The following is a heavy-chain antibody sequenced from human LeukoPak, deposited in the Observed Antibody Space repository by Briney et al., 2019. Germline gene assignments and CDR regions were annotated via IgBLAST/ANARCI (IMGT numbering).Heavy chain of an antibody. Sequence: ASVRVSCKASGGTFISYAISWVRQAPGQGLEWMGRIIPILGIANYAQKFQGRVTITADKSTSTAYMELSSLRSEDTAVYCCACVGYCYGYSFDYWGQGTLVTVSS. CDR1: GGTFISYA. J-gene: IGHJ4*02. CDR2: IIPILGIA. D-gene: IGHD5-18*01. V-gene: IGHV1-69*04. CDR3: ACVGYCYGYSFDY.